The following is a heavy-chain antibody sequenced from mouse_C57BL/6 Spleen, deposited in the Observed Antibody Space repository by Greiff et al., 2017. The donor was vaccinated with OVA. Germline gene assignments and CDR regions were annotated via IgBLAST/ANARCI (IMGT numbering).Heavy chain of an antibody. Sequence: VQLKQSGPELVKPGASVKISCKASGYTFTDYYMTWVQQSHGTSLEWIGDINPNHGGTSYNQQFKGKATLTVDKSSSTAYMDLRSLTSEDSAVYYFVMVTYFDYWGQGTTLTGSS. V-gene: IGHV1-26*01. CDR2: INPNHGGT. D-gene: IGHD2-2*01. CDR1: GYTFTDYY. CDR3: VMVTYFDY. J-gene: IGHJ2*01.